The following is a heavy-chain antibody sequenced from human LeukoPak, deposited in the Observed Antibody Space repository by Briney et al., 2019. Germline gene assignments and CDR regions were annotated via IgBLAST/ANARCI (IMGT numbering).Heavy chain of an antibody. V-gene: IGHV4-59*01. Sequence: SETLSLTCSVSGRSISSYYWSWIRQPPGKGLEWIGYLFYSGNTNSNPSLKSRVTILADTSKNQFSLRLNSVTAADTAVYFCGRVRTGNTGSPEYFEDWGQGTLVTVSS. J-gene: IGHJ1*01. CDR2: LFYSGNT. D-gene: IGHD5-12*01. CDR1: GRSISSYY. CDR3: GRVRTGNTGSPEYFED.